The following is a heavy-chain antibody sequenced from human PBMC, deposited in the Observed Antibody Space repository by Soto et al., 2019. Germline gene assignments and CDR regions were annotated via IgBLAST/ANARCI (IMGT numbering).Heavy chain of an antibody. CDR1: GFTFSSYG. J-gene: IGHJ6*02. Sequence: QVQLVESGGGVVQPGRSLRLSCAASGFTFSSYGMHWVRQAPGKGLEWVAVIWYDGSNKYYADSVKGRFTISRDNSKNPLYLQMNSLRAEDTAVYYCARARGYCSGGSCSPEYGMDVWGQGTTVTVSS. CDR2: IWYDGSNK. CDR3: ARARGYCSGGSCSPEYGMDV. V-gene: IGHV3-33*01. D-gene: IGHD2-15*01.